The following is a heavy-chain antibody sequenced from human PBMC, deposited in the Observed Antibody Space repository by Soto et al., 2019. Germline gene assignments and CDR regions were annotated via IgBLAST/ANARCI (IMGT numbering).Heavy chain of an antibody. D-gene: IGHD5-12*01. V-gene: IGHV3-49*03. Sequence: PGGSLRLSCTASGFTFGDYAMSWFRQAPGKGLEWVGFIRSKAYGGTTEYAASVKGRFTISRDDSKSIAYLQMNSLKTEDTAVYYCTSPSGYDFEGYYFDYWGQGTLVTVSS. J-gene: IGHJ4*02. CDR3: TSPSGYDFEGYYFDY. CDR1: GFTFGDYA. CDR2: IRSKAYGGTT.